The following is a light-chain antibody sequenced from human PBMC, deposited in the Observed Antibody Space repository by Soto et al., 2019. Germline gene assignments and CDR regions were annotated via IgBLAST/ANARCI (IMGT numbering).Light chain of an antibody. V-gene: IGLV1-51*01. CDR2: DNN. CDR3: GSWDSSLSAGV. J-gene: IGLJ2*01. Sequence: QSVLTQPPSVSAAPGQSVTISCSGRSSSIGNNFVSWYQQLPGTAPKLLIYDNNKRPSEIPDRFSGSKSGTSATLGITGLQTGDEADYYCGSWDSSLSAGVFGGGTKLTVL. CDR1: SSSIGNNF.